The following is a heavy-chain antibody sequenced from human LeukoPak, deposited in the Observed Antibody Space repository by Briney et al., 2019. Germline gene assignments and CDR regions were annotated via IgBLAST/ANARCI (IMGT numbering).Heavy chain of an antibody. CDR2: IWSDGSTK. V-gene: IGHV3-33*03. CDR3: AKEGRSSTPGY. Sequence: PGGSLRLSCVASGFTFSSYGMHWVRQAPGKGLEWVAIIWSDGSTKYYVGSVKGRFTISRDNAKNSLFLQMNSLRAEDTAVYYCAKEGRSSTPGYWGQGTLVTVSS. J-gene: IGHJ4*02. CDR1: GFTFSSYG. D-gene: IGHD6-6*01.